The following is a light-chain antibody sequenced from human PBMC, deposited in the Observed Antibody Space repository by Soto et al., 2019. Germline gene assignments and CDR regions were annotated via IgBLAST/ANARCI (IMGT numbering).Light chain of an antibody. J-gene: IGLJ2*01. Sequence: QSALTQPASVSGSPGQSINISCTGTSNDIGGYNYVSWYQQHPGEAPKLIIYEVSNRPSGVSNRFSGSKSDNTASLTITGLQAEDEASYYCSSYTITHIPVVFGGGIQMSVL. CDR1: SNDIGGYNY. CDR3: SSYTITHIPVV. CDR2: EVS. V-gene: IGLV2-14*01.